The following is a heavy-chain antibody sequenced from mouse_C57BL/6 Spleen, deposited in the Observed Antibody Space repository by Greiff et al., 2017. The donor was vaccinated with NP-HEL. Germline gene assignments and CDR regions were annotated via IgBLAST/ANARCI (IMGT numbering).Heavy chain of an antibody. V-gene: IGHV1-82*01. Sequence: QVQLQQSGPELVKPGASVKISCKASGYAFSSSWMNWVKQRPGKGLEWIGRIYPGDGDTNYNGKFKGKATLTADKSSSTAYMQLSSLTSEDSAVYFCARGGYDSFACWGQGTLVTVSA. D-gene: IGHD2-14*01. CDR2: IYPGDGDT. J-gene: IGHJ3*01. CDR1: GYAFSSSW. CDR3: ARGGYDSFAC.